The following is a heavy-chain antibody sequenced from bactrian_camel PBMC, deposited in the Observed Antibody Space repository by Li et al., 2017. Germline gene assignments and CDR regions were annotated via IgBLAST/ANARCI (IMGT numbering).Heavy chain of an antibody. CDR2: IDSDGRT. CDR3: GVHGPLGYRMTCLKHRSYEY. CDR1: DAAFAHRC. V-gene: IGHV3S53*01. Sequence: HVQLVESGGGSVQAGGSLRLSYTASDAAFAHRCMAWFRQAPGKEREGVAGIDSDGRTIYAESVKGRFTISKDNAKNTLDLQMNSLKPEDTAMYYCGVHGPLGYRMTCLKHRSYEYWGQGTQVTVS. D-gene: IGHD5*01. J-gene: IGHJ4*01.